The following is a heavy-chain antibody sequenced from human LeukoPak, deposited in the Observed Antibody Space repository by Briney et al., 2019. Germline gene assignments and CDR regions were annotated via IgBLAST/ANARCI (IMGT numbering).Heavy chain of an antibody. Sequence: ASVKVSCKASGYTFTNSGISWVRQAPGQGLEWMGWVSAYDGNTNYAQKLQGRLTMTTDRSTSTAYMELRSLRSDDTAVYYCARAVVVVIDYYYYYYMDVWGKGTTVTVSS. CDR1: GYTFTNSG. V-gene: IGHV1-18*01. D-gene: IGHD3-22*01. CDR2: VSAYDGNT. CDR3: ARAVVVVIDYYYYYYMDV. J-gene: IGHJ6*03.